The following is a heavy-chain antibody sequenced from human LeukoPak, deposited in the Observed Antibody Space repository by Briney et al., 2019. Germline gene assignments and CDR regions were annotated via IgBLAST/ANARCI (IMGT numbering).Heavy chain of an antibody. CDR1: GGSISSSSYY. D-gene: IGHD6-19*01. J-gene: IGHJ4*02. CDR2: IYYSGST. CDR3: ARVSLRQWLVDY. Sequence: SETLSLTCTVSGGSISSSSYYWGWIRQPPGKGLEWIGSIYYSGSTYYNPSLKSRVTISVDTSKNQFSLKLSSVTAADTAVYYCARVSLRQWLVDYWGQGTLVTVSS. V-gene: IGHV4-39*07.